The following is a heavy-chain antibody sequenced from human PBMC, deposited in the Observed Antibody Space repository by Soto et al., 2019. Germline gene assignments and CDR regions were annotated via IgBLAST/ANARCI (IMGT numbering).Heavy chain of an antibody. Sequence: PGGSLRLACAASGFTSSSYEMNWVRQAPGKGLEWVSYISSSGSTIYYADSVKGRFTISRDNAKNSLYLQMNSLRAEDTAVYYCARDREDVSGNPSRGMDVWGQGTTVTVSS. V-gene: IGHV3-48*03. J-gene: IGHJ6*02. CDR3: ARDREDVSGNPSRGMDV. CDR2: ISSSGSTI. D-gene: IGHD2-15*01. CDR1: GFTSSSYE.